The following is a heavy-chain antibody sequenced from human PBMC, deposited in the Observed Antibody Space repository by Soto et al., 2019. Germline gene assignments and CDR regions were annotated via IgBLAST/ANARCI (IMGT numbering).Heavy chain of an antibody. CDR2: IHYTGST. CDR1: GGSISNYY. J-gene: IGHJ4*02. D-gene: IGHD6-13*01. V-gene: IGHV4-59*08. CDR3: ARHLLIAAAGTFDY. Sequence: PSETLSLTCTVSGGSISNYYWSWIRRPPGKGLEWIGYIHYTGSTDYNPSLKSRVNISVDTSKNQISMKLSSVTAADTAVYFCARHLLIAAAGTFDYWGQGALVTVSS.